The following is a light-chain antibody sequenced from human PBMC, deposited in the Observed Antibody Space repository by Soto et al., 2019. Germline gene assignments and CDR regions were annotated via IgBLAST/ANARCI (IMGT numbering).Light chain of an antibody. CDR2: EVT. V-gene: IGLV2-8*01. CDR1: SSDVGGYNY. CDR3: SSFACSDSVV. Sequence: QSALTQPPSASGSPGQSVTISCTGTSSDVGGYNYVSWYQQHAGTGPKLMIYEVTKRPSGVPDRFSGSKFGNTASLTVSGLQADDEAAYYCSSFACSDSVVFGGGTKLTVL. J-gene: IGLJ2*01.